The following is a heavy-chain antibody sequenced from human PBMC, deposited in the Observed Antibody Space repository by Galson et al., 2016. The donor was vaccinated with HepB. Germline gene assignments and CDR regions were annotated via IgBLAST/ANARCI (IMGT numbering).Heavy chain of an antibody. V-gene: IGHV4-31*03. Sequence: TLSLTCSVSGVSIRNSGRYWAWVRQHPGQGLEWIGYISHSGSAYYNLSLRSRLTISVDTSKNEFSLKLSSVTAADTAMYYCATSWYYDSWSGHSRGGWFDPWGQGILVTVSA. J-gene: IGHJ5*02. D-gene: IGHD3-3*01. CDR1: GVSIRNSGRY. CDR3: ATSWYYDSWSGHSRGGWFDP. CDR2: ISHSGSA.